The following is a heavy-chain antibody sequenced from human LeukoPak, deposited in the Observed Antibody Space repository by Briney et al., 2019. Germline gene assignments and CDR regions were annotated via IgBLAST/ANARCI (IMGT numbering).Heavy chain of an antibody. CDR2: ISAYSGYT. J-gene: IGHJ3*02. D-gene: IGHD3-22*01. CDR1: GYTFTSYG. Sequence: ASVKVSCKASGYTFTSYGISWVRQAPGQGLEWMGWISAYSGYTNYAQKLQGKVTMTTDTSTSTGYMELRSLRSDDTAVYYCARDTYHYDSSGYRGAFDIWGQGTMDSVSS. CDR3: ARDTYHYDSSGYRGAFDI. V-gene: IGHV1-18*01.